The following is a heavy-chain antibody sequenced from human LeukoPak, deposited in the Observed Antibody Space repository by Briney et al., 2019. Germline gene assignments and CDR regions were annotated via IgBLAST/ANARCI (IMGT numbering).Heavy chain of an antibody. CDR1: GGSISSSSYY. CDR3: ARQYYYDSSGHFSFFDY. V-gene: IGHV4-39*01. CDR2: IYYSGST. D-gene: IGHD3-22*01. J-gene: IGHJ4*02. Sequence: SETLSLTCTVSGGSISSSSYYWGWIRPPPGKGLEWIGSIYYSGSTYYNPSLKSRVTISVYTSKNQFSLKLSSVTAADTAVYYCARQYYYDSSGHFSFFDYWGQGTLVTVSS.